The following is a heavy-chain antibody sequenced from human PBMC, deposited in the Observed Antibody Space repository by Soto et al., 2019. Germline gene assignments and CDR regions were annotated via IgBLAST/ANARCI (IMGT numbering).Heavy chain of an antibody. CDR2: IYYNGNA. J-gene: IGHJ4*02. D-gene: IGHD3-22*01. CDR1: GGSIDRSNYY. Sequence: SETLSLTCTVSGGSIDRSNYYWDWIRQPPGKGLEWIGTIYYNGNAYYNPSLKSRVTMSVDTSKNQFSLKLISVTAADTAVYYCARHFVAVVIKGWGYWGQGTLVTVSS. CDR3: ARHFVAVVIKGWGY. V-gene: IGHV4-39*01.